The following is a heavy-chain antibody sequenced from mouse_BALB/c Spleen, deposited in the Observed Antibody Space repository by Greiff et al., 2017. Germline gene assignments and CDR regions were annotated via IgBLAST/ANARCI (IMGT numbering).Heavy chain of an antibody. CDR2: ISSGGSYT. D-gene: IGHD1-1*01. Sequence: DVMLVESGGGLVKPGGSLKLSCAASGFTFSSYAMSWVRQSPEKRLEWVAEISSGGSYTYYPDTVTGRFTISRDNAKNTLYLEMSSLRSEDTAMYYCARGGTVVARMDYWGQGTSVTVSS. V-gene: IGHV5-9-4*01. J-gene: IGHJ4*01. CDR3: ARGGTVVARMDY. CDR1: GFTFSSYA.